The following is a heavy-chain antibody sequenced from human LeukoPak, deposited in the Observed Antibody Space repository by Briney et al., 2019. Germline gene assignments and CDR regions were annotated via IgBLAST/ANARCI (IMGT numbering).Heavy chain of an antibody. D-gene: IGHD6-19*01. V-gene: IGHV4-38-2*02. CDR1: GYSISNAYY. CDR2: IYYSGSI. CDR3: ARDDTGYSSGWSKDFDY. Sequence: SETLSLTCSVSGYSISNAYYWGWIRQPPGKGLEGIGSIYYSGSIFYNQSLKSRVTISIYTSKNQFSLKLSSVTAADTAVYYCARDDTGYSSGWSKDFDYWGQGTLVTVSS. J-gene: IGHJ4*02.